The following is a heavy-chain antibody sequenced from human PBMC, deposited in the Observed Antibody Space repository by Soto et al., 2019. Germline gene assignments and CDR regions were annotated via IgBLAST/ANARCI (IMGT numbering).Heavy chain of an antibody. CDR2: IYYSGST. CDR1: GGSISSGGYY. D-gene: IGHD2-15*01. J-gene: IGHJ4*02. Sequence: KASETLSLTCTVSGGSISSGGYYWSWIRQHPGKGLEWIGYIYYSGSTYYNPSLKSRVTISVDTSKNQFSLKLSPVTAADMALYDCPTYCCGGSCSNNDYWGQGTLVTVSS. V-gene: IGHV4-31*03. CDR3: PTYCCGGSCSNNDY.